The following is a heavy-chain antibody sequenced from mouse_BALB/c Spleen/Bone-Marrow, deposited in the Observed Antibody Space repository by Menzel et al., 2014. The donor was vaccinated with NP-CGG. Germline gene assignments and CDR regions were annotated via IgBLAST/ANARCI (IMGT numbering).Heavy chain of an antibody. D-gene: IGHD1-1*01. CDR2: IWAGGST. Sequence: QVQLKESGPGLVAPSQSLSITCTVSGFSLTNYGVHWVRQPPGKGLEWLGLIWAGGSTNYNSAPMSRLSISKDNSKSQVFLKMNSLQTDDTAMYYCARKDYGSRGGYFDVWGAGTTVTVSS. CDR1: GFSLTNYG. V-gene: IGHV2-9*02. CDR3: ARKDYGSRGGYFDV. J-gene: IGHJ1*01.